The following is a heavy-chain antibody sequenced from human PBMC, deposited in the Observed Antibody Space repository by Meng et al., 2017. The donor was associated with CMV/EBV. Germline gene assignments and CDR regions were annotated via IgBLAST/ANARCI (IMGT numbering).Heavy chain of an antibody. CDR1: GGTFSSYA. Sequence: VKVSCKASGGTFSSYAISWVRQAPGQGLEWMGGIIPIFGTANYAQKFQGRVTITTDESTSTAYMELSSLRSEDTVVYYCARDRVKAAGQIWATNWFDPWGQGTLVTVSS. J-gene: IGHJ5*02. CDR3: ARDRVKAAGQIWATNWFDP. D-gene: IGHD6-13*01. CDR2: IIPIFGTA. V-gene: IGHV1-69*05.